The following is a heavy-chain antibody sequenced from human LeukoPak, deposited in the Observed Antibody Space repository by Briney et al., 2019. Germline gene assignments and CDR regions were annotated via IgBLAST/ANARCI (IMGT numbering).Heavy chain of an antibody. CDR2: INHSGST. CDR1: GGSFSGYY. J-gene: IGHJ3*02. Sequence: SETLSLTCAVYGGSFSGYYWSWIRQPPGKRLEWIGEINHSGSTNYNPSLKSRVTISVDTSKNQFSLKLSSVTAADTAVYYCARGGRRRYCSSTSCLPAGAFDIWGQGTMVTVSS. CDR3: ARGGRRRYCSSTSCLPAGAFDI. D-gene: IGHD2-2*01. V-gene: IGHV4-34*01.